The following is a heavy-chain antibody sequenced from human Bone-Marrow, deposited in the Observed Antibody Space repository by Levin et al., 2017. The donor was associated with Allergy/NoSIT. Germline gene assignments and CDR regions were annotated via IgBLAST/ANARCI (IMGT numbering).Heavy chain of an antibody. D-gene: IGHD1-26*01. J-gene: IGHJ6*02. CDR2: IYSGGST. V-gene: IGHV3-53*01. CDR1: GFPVSSNY. CDR3: ARSSGSYYDYYYYGMDV. Sequence: LSLTCAASGFPVSSNYMSWVRQAPGKGLEWVSVIYSGGSTYYADSVKGRFTISRDNSKNTLYLQMNSLRAEDTAVYYCARSSGSYYDYYYYGMDVWGQGTTVTVSS.